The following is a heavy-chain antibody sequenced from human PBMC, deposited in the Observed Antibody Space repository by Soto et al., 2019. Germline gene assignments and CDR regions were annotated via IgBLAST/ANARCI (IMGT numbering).Heavy chain of an antibody. Sequence: SETLGLPCTVSGGPISSYYWRCIRQPPGKGLEWIGYIYYSGSTHYNPSLKSRVTLPVDTSKNQFSLKLSYVTAADTAVYYWARLYSSSWYLDDWGQGTLVTVSS. CDR3: ARLYSSSWYLDD. CDR1: GGPISSYY. V-gene: IGHV4-59*01. CDR2: IYYSGST. J-gene: IGHJ4*02. D-gene: IGHD6-13*01.